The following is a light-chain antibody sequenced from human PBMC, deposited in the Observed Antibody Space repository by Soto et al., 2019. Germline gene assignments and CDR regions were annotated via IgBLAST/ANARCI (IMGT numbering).Light chain of an antibody. Sequence: QSALTQPRSVSGSPGQSVTISCTGTSSDVGAYNYVSWYQQHPGKAPKLMIYHVSKRPSGVPDRFSGSKSGNAASLTISGLQAEDEADYYCCTDAGTYKVFGTGTKATVL. CDR2: HVS. J-gene: IGLJ1*01. CDR1: SSDVGAYNY. CDR3: CTDAGTYKV. V-gene: IGLV2-11*01.